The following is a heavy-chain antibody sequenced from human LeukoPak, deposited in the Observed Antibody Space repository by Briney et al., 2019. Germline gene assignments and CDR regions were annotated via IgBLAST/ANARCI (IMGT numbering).Heavy chain of an antibody. CDR3: ARTRYCSAATCYSPELFDS. CDR2: IFHSGNT. V-gene: IGHV4-38-2*01. Sequence: SETLSLTCAVSGYSISSGYHWGWIRQSPGKGLEWIGSIFHSGNTHYNPSLKSRVIISVDTSMNQFSLRVTSVTAADTAVYYCARTRYCSAATCYSPELFDSWGQGTLVTVSS. CDR1: GYSISSGYH. J-gene: IGHJ4*02. D-gene: IGHD2-15*01.